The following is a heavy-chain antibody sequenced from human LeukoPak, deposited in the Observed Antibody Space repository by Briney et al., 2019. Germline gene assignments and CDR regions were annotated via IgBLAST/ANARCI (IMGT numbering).Heavy chain of an antibody. Sequence: PSETLSLTCTVTGYSISSGYYGGWIRQPPGQGLEWIGSISQSGNIYNNPSLKSRVSLSIDTSKNQLSLKLSSMTAADTAVYFCARGAAPEVGGHYVDVWGEGTTVTVSS. CDR2: ISQSGNI. J-gene: IGHJ6*03. V-gene: IGHV4-38-2*02. CDR1: GYSISSGYY. CDR3: ARGAAPEVGGHYVDV. D-gene: IGHD1-26*01.